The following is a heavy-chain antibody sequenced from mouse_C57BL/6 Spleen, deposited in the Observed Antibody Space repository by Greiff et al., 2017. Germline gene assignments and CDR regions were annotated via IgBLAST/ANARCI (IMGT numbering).Heavy chain of an antibody. CDR1: GYTFTDYN. J-gene: IGHJ2*01. Sequence: VQLQQSGPELVKPGASVKIPCKASGYTFTDYNMDWVKQSHGKSLEWIGDINPNNGGTIYNQKFKGKATLTVDKSSSTAYMELRSLTSEDTAVYYCARAELGSYYFDYWGQGTTLTVSS. CDR2: INPNNGGT. V-gene: IGHV1-18*01. D-gene: IGHD4-1*01. CDR3: ARAELGSYYFDY.